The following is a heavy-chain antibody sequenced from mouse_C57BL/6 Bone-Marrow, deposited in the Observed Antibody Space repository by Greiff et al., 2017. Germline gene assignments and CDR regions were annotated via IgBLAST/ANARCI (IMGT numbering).Heavy chain of an antibody. Sequence: VQLQQSGTVLARPGASVKMSCKTSGYTFTSYWMHWVKQRPGQGLEWIGAIYPGNSDTSYNQKFKGKAKLTAVTSASTAYMELSSLTNEDSAVYYCTREYYGSSSYAMDYWGQGTSVTVSS. D-gene: IGHD1-1*01. CDR2: IYPGNSDT. J-gene: IGHJ4*01. CDR1: GYTFTSYW. V-gene: IGHV1-5*01. CDR3: TREYYGSSSYAMDY.